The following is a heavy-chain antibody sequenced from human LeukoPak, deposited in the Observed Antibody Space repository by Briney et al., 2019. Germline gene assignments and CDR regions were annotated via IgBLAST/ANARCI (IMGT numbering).Heavy chain of an antibody. CDR3: ARMHYDILTGYYNHFDY. Sequence: PSETLSLTCAVYGGSFSGYYWSWIRQPPGKGLEWIGEINHSGSTNYNPSLKSRVTISVDTSKNQFSLKLSSVTAADTAVYYCARMHYDILTGYYNHFDYWGQGTLVTVSS. D-gene: IGHD3-9*01. CDR2: INHSGST. J-gene: IGHJ4*02. V-gene: IGHV4-34*01. CDR1: GGSFSGYY.